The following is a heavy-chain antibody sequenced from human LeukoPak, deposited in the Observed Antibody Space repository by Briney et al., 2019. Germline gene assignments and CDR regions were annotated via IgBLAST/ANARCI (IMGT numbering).Heavy chain of an antibody. D-gene: IGHD2-15*01. CDR3: AKPYCSGGSCHPGLYYYYYMDV. CDR2: ISGSGGST. Sequence: GGSLRLSCAASGFTFSSYAISWVRQAPGKGLEWVSAISGSGGSTYYADSVKGRFTISRDNSKNTLYLQMNSLRAEDTAVYSCAKPYCSGGSCHPGLYYYYYMDVWGKGTTVTVSS. V-gene: IGHV3-23*01. CDR1: GFTFSSYA. J-gene: IGHJ6*03.